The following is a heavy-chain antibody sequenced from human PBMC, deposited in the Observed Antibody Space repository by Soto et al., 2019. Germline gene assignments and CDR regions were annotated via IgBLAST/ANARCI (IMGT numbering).Heavy chain of an antibody. Sequence: PGGSLRLSCAASGFTFSSYAMHWVRQAPGKGLEWVAVISYDGSNKYYADSVKGRFTISRDNSKNTLYLQMNSLRAEDTAVYYCASHYSRITMVRGVDGMDVWGQGTKVTVSS. CDR1: GFTFSSYA. V-gene: IGHV3-30-3*01. J-gene: IGHJ6*02. D-gene: IGHD3-10*01. CDR3: ASHYSRITMVRGVDGMDV. CDR2: ISYDGSNK.